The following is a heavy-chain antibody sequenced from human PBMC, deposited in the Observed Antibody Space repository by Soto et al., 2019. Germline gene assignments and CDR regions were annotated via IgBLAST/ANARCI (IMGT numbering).Heavy chain of an antibody. Sequence: GASVKVSCKASGGTVSSYAISWVRQAPGQGLEWMGGIIPIFGTANYAQKFQGRVTITADESTSTAYMELSSLRSEDTAVYYCASEKPYYYHSSAPGAFDIWGQGTMVNVSS. V-gene: IGHV1-69*13. CDR2: IIPIFGTA. J-gene: IGHJ3*02. D-gene: IGHD3-22*01. CDR3: ASEKPYYYHSSAPGAFDI. CDR1: GGTVSSYA.